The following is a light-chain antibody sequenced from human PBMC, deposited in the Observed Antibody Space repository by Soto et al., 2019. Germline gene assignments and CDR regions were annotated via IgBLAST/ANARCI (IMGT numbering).Light chain of an antibody. Sequence: ESGVSQSPGTLSLSPGERATLSGRASQSVSSYLAWYQQKPGQAPRLLIYDASNRATGIPARFSGSGSGTDFTLTISILAPEDFAVYYCQQRSNWRTFGQGTKVDIK. J-gene: IGKJ1*01. CDR2: DAS. V-gene: IGKV3-11*01. CDR1: QSVSSY. CDR3: QQRSNWRT.